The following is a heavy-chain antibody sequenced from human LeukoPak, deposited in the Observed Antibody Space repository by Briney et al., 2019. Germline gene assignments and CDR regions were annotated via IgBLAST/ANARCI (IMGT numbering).Heavy chain of an antibody. J-gene: IGHJ3*02. Sequence: SETLSLTCTVSGDSISSYFWSWIRQPAGKGLEWIGRISTSGTTNYNASLTSRLTMSLDTSKHQFSLNLTSVTAADTAVCYCAREVGSTGRALDIWGQGTMVTVSS. CDR2: ISTSGTT. CDR1: GDSISSYF. V-gene: IGHV4-4*07. CDR3: AREVGSTGRALDI. D-gene: IGHD1-26*01.